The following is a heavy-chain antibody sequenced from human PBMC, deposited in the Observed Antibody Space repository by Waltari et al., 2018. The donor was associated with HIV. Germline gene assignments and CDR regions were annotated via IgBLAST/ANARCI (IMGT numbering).Heavy chain of an antibody. V-gene: IGHV1-46*01. J-gene: IGHJ4*02. CDR3: ARASISPRWFGSPGDY. CDR2: INPSGGST. Sequence: QVQVVQSGADVKTPGASLKVSCKACGYTFSSHYMHWVRQAPGQELEWMGIINPSGGSTSYAQKFQGRVTMTRDTSTSTVYMELSSLRSEDTAVYYCARASISPRWFGSPGDYWGQGTLVTVSS. CDR1: GYTFSSHY. D-gene: IGHD3-10*01.